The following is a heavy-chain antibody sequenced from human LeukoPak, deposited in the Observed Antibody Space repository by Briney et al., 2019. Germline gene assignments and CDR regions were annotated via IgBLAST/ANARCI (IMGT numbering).Heavy chain of an antibody. V-gene: IGHV4-39*01. J-gene: IGHJ4*02. D-gene: IGHD1-14*01. CDR3: AKHDPEPRPPDY. Sequence: SETLSLTCTVSGDSISSSTYYWGWIRQSPGNGLEWIGSFYYSGSTYYSPSLESRVTRSVDPSKNQFSLKLSSVAAADTAMYYCAKHDPEPRPPDYWGQGTLVTVSS. CDR1: GDSISSSTYY. CDR2: FYYSGST.